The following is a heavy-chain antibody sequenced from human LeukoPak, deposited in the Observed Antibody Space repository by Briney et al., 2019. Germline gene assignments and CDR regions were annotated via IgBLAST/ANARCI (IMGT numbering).Heavy chain of an antibody. CDR1: GFTFSSYA. CDR3: ANINFHYLDNY. CDR2: IRYDGSNK. J-gene: IGHJ4*02. V-gene: IGHV3-30*02. Sequence: PGGSLRLSCAASGFTFSSYAMHWVRQAPGKGLEWVAFIRYDGSNKYYADSVKSRFTISRDNSKNTLYLQMNSLRAEDTAVYYCANINFHYLDNYWGQGTLVTVSS. D-gene: IGHD2/OR15-2a*01.